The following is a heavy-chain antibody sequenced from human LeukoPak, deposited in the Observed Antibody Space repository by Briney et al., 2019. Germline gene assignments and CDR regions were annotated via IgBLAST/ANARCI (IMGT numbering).Heavy chain of an antibody. J-gene: IGHJ2*01. CDR3: AIHQEVYWYFDL. V-gene: IGHV1-69*05. CDR1: GGTFSSYA. D-gene: IGHD2-2*01. CDR2: IIPDFGTA. Sequence: ASVKVSCKASGGTFSSYAISWVRQAPGQGLEWMGGIIPDFGTANYAQKFQGRVTITTDESTSTAYMELSSLRSEDTAVYYCAIHQEVYWYFDLWGRGTLVTVSS.